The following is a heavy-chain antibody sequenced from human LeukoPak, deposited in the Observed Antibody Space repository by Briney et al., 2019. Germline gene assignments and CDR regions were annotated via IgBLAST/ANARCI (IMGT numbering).Heavy chain of an antibody. CDR2: INPNSGGT. V-gene: IGHV1-2*02. Sequence: WASVKVSCKASGYTFTGYYMHWVRQAPGQGLGWMGWINPNSGGTNYARKFQGRVTMTRDTSFSTAYMELSRLRSDDTAVYYCARAEWELPGYWGQGTLVTVSS. CDR3: ARAEWELPGY. J-gene: IGHJ4*02. D-gene: IGHD1-26*01. CDR1: GYTFTGYY.